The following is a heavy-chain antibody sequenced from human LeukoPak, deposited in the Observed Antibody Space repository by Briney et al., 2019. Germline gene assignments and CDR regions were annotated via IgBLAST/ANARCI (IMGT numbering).Heavy chain of an antibody. CDR2: IYSSGST. CDR3: ARHASYSSGWYYFDY. V-gene: IGHV4-39*01. J-gene: IGHJ4*02. D-gene: IGHD6-19*01. Sequence: SQTLSLTCTVSGGSISSGDYYWGWIRQPPGKGLEWIGSIYSSGSTYYSPSLKSRVTISVDTSKNQFSLKLSSVTAADTAVYYCARHASYSSGWYYFDYWGQGTLVTVSS. CDR1: GGSISSGDYY.